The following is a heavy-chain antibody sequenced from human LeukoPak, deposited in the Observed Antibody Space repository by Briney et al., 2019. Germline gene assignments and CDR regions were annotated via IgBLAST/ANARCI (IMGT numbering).Heavy chain of an antibody. CDR1: GFTFSSYG. V-gene: IGHV3-49*04. CDR2: IRSKAYGGTT. Sequence: SGGSLRLSCAASGFTFSSYGMQWVRQAPGRGLEWVSFIRSKAYGGTTEHAASVKGRFTISRDDSKSIAYLQMNSLKTADTALYYCTTPDFDYWGQGTLVTVSS. CDR3: TTPDFDY. J-gene: IGHJ4*02.